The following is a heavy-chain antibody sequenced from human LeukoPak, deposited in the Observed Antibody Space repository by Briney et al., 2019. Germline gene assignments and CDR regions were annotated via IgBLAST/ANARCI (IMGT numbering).Heavy chain of an antibody. D-gene: IGHD6-19*01. J-gene: IGHJ4*02. Sequence: GGSLSLSCAASGFTVSSNYMSWVRQAPGKGLEWVSVIYSGGSTYYADSVKGRFTISRDNSKNTLYLQMNSLRPEDTAVYYCARVGYSSGWYRQWGQGTLVTVSS. CDR2: IYSGGST. CDR3: ARVGYSSGWYRQ. CDR1: GFTVSSNY. V-gene: IGHV3-66*01.